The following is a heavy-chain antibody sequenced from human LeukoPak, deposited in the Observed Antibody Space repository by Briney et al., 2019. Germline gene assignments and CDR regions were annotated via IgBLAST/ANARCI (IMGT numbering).Heavy chain of an antibody. CDR3: ARDVGYCSSTSCYAYLKTLNYFDY. D-gene: IGHD2-2*03. CDR1: GYTFTGYY. J-gene: IGHJ4*02. V-gene: IGHV1-2*06. Sequence: GASVKVSCKASGYTFTGYYMHWVRQAPGQGLEWMGRINPNSGGTNYAQKFQGRVTMTRDTSISTAYMDLSSLRSDDTAVYFCARDVGYCSSTSCYAYLKTLNYFDYWGQGTLVTVSS. CDR2: INPNSGGT.